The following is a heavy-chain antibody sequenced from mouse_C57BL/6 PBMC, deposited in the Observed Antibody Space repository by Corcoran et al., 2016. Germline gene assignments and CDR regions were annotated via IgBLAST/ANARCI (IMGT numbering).Heavy chain of an antibody. D-gene: IGHD2-2*01. CDR1: GYTFTDYN. Sequence: EVQLQQSGPEQVQPGASVNTPCKASGYTFTDYNMDWVKQSNGKSLEWIGDINPNNGGTIYNQKFKGKATLTVDKSSSTAYMELRSLTSEDTAVYYCARVVTTGCDYWGQGTTLTVSS. V-gene: IGHV1-18*01. CDR3: ARVVTTGCDY. J-gene: IGHJ2*01. CDR2: INPNNGGT.